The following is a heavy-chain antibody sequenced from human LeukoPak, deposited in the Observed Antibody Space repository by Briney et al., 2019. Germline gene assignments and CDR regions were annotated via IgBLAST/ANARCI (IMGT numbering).Heavy chain of an antibody. CDR3: AKSSSLYDY. J-gene: IGHJ4*02. Sequence: PGGSLRLSCAASGFIFSAYAMTWVRQAPGRGLEWVSSISGSGGTTYYADSVKGRFTISRDSSKNTLFLQMNSLRAEDSAVYYCAKSSSLYDYWGQGTLVTVSS. CDR1: GFIFSAYA. D-gene: IGHD6-19*01. CDR2: ISGSGGTT. V-gene: IGHV3-23*01.